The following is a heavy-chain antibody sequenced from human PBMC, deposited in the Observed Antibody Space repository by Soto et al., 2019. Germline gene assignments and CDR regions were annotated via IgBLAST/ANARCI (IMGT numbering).Heavy chain of an antibody. Sequence: PSETLSLTRTVSGGSISSYYWSWIRQPPGKGLEWIGYIYYSGSTNYNPSLKSRVTISVDTSKNQFSLKLSSVTAADTAVYYCASYDILTGYYYYWGQGTLVTVSS. CDR1: GGSISSYY. J-gene: IGHJ4*02. D-gene: IGHD3-9*01. CDR3: ASYDILTGYYYY. CDR2: IYYSGST. V-gene: IGHV4-59*01.